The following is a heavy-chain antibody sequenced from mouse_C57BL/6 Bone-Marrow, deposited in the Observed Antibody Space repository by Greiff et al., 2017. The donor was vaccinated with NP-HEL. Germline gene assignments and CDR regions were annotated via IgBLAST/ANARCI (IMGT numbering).Heavy chain of an antibody. CDR1: GYTFTSYW. D-gene: IGHD2-4*01. CDR3: APVYYDYAGFDY. Sequence: VQLQQPGAELVKPGASVKLSCKASGYTFTSYWMQWVKQRPGQGLEWIGEIDPSDSYTNYNQKFKGKATLTVDTSSSTAYMQLSSLTSEYSAVYYCAPVYYDYAGFDYWGQGTTLTVSS. CDR2: IDPSDSYT. J-gene: IGHJ2*01. V-gene: IGHV1-50*01.